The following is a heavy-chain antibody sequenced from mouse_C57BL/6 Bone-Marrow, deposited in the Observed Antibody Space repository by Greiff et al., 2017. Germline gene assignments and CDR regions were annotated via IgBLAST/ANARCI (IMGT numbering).Heavy chain of an antibody. J-gene: IGHJ2*01. CDR3: ARGDDYDEGY. CDR2: IYPGIGSP. V-gene: IGHV1-55*01. Sequence: QVQLQQPGAELVKPGASVKMSCKASGYTFTSYWITWVKQRPGQGLEWIGDIYPGIGSPNYNEKFKGKATLTVDTSSSPAYMQLSSLASGDPAVYYCARGDDYDEGYWGQGTTLTVSS. D-gene: IGHD2-4*01. CDR1: GYTFTSYW.